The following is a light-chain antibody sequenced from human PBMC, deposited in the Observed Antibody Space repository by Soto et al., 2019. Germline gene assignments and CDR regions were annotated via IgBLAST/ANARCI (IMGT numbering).Light chain of an antibody. J-gene: IGLJ1*01. V-gene: IGLV2-23*01. Sequence: QSVLTQPASVSGSPGQSITISCTGTSSDVGSYNLVSWYQQHPGKAPKLMIYEDSKRPSGVSNRFSGSKSGNTASLTISGLQTEDEADYYCCSYADSSTYVFGTGTKSPS. CDR2: EDS. CDR3: CSYADSSTYV. CDR1: SSDVGSYNL.